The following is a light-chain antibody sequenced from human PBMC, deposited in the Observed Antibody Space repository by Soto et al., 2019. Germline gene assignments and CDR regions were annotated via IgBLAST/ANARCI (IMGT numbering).Light chain of an antibody. V-gene: IGKV3-11*01. CDR2: YVS. CDR3: QQRKHWPPLT. J-gene: IGKJ4*02. CDR1: HSVEKY. Sequence: EVVLTQSPATLSLSPGERAILSCRASHSVEKYLAWYQQKPGQTPRLLIFYVSIMATGIPAWFRGSGTATDSPLTISSVKPEDFTVNYCQQRKHWPPLTFVGGTKVEIK.